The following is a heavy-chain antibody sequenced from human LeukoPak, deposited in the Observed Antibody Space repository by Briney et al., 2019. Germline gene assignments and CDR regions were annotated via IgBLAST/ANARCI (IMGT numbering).Heavy chain of an antibody. CDR2: MSPNSGHT. Sequence: ASVKVSCKASGYTLTDYYMHWVRQAPGQGLEWMGWMSPNSGHTGYAQKLQGRVTMTRSTSMSTAYMELSSLKSEDTAVYFCARGPPNWGYDYWGQGTLVTVSS. D-gene: IGHD7-27*01. CDR3: ARGPPNWGYDY. J-gene: IGHJ4*02. CDR1: GYTLTDYY. V-gene: IGHV1-8*02.